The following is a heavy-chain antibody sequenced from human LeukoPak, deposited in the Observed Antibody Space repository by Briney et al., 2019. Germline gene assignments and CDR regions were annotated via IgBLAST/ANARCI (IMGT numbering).Heavy chain of an antibody. CDR3: ARPPRSLLDLFAFDI. Sequence: GESLKISCKGSGYSFTSYWIGWVRQMPGKGLEWMGIIYPGDSDTRYSPSFQGQVTISADKSISTAYLQWSSLKASDTAMYYCARPPRSLLDLFAFDIWGQGTMVTVSS. V-gene: IGHV5-51*01. CDR2: IYPGDSDT. D-gene: IGHD1-7*01. J-gene: IGHJ3*02. CDR1: GYSFTSYW.